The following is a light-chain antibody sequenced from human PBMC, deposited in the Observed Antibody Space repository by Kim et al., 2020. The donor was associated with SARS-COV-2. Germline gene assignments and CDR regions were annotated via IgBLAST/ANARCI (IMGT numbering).Light chain of an antibody. CDR3: QSRDSGGNVV. CDR1: SLISYY. CDR2: GRN. J-gene: IGLJ2*01. V-gene: IGLV3-19*01. Sequence: VTFGQTVRITCQGDSLISYYATWYQQKPRQAPGLVIYGRNNRPSGIPDRFSGSSSGNTASLTISGTQAEDEADFYCQSRDSGGNVVFGGGTQLTVL.